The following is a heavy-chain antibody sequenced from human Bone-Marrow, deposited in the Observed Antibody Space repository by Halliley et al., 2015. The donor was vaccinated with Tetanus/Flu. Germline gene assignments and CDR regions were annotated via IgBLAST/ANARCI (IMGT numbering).Heavy chain of an antibody. CDR3: AREDCSAGSCTLDI. D-gene: IGHD2-15*01. CDR2: VSYSGTT. V-gene: IGHV4-59*01. J-gene: IGHJ4*02. Sequence: WIGDVSYSGTTNYNLSLKSRVSISTDTSNNQLSLKLIAATAADTAAYFCAREDCSAGSCTLDIWSQGTLVTVSS.